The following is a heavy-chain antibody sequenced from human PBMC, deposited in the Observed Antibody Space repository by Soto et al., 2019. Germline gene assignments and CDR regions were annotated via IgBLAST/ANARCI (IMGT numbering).Heavy chain of an antibody. CDR3: ARDIGSSPRKDYYMDV. Sequence: GESLKISRKGSGYSFTSYWIGWLRQMPGKGLEWMGIIYPGDSDTRYSPSFQGQVTMTRDTSISTAYMELSRLRSDDTAVYYCARDIGSSPRKDYYMDVWGKGTTVTVSS. CDR2: IYPGDSDT. D-gene: IGHD6-6*01. CDR1: GYSFTSYW. J-gene: IGHJ6*03. V-gene: IGHV5-51*01.